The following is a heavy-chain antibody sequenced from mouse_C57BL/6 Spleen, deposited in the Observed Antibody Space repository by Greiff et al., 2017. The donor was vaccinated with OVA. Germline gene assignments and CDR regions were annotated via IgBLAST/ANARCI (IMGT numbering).Heavy chain of an antibody. CDR2: IDPSDSYT. J-gene: IGHJ4*01. V-gene: IGHV1-50*01. CDR3: ARTLITTVDYAMDY. D-gene: IGHD1-1*01. Sequence: QVHVKQPGAELVKPGASVKLSCKASGYTFTSYWMQWVKQRPGQGLEWIGEIDPSDSYTNYNQKFKGKATLTVDTSSSTAYMQRSSLTSEDSAVYYCARTLITTVDYAMDYWGQGASVTVAS. CDR1: GYTFTSYW.